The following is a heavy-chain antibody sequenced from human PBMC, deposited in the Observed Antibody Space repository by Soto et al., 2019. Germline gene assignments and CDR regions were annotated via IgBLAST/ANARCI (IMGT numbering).Heavy chain of an antibody. J-gene: IGHJ5*02. V-gene: IGHV1-3*01. Sequence: ASVKVSCKASAYTFTSYSMHWVRQAPGQRLEWMGWINAGNGNTKYSQKFQGRVTITRDTSASTAYMELSSLRSEDTAVYYCAREDALGYSYGYEGWFDLWGQGILVTGSS. D-gene: IGHD5-18*01. CDR3: AREDALGYSYGYEGWFDL. CDR1: AYTFTSYS. CDR2: INAGNGNT.